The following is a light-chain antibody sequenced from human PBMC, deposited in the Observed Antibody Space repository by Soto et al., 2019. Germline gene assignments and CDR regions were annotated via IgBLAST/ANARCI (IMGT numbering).Light chain of an antibody. CDR1: QSISSW. CDR2: KAS. Sequence: DIQMTQSPSTLSASVGDRVTITCRASQSISSWLAWYQQKPGTAPKLLIYKASTLQSGVPSRFSGSGSGTEFTLTISSLQHDDFATYYCQQYSDNWTFGQGTKVDI. CDR3: QQYSDNWT. V-gene: IGKV1-5*03. J-gene: IGKJ1*01.